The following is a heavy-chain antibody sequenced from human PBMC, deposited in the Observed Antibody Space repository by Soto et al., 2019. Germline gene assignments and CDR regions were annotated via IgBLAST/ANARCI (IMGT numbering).Heavy chain of an antibody. Sequence: SETLSLTCTVSGGSISSSNYYWGWIRQPPGKGLEWIGSIFYSGTTYYNPSLKSRVTIYVDTSKNQFSLKLSSVTAAEAAVYFCARLSNYGGGYYYVMAVGGKGTTVPVSS. CDR1: GGSISSSNYY. CDR2: IFYSGTT. D-gene: IGHD4-4*01. CDR3: ARLSNYGGGYYYVMAV. J-gene: IGHJ6*04. V-gene: IGHV4-39*01.